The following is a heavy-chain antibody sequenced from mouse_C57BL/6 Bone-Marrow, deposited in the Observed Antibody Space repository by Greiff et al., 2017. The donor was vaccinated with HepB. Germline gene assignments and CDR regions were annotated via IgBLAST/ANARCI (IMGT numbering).Heavy chain of an antibody. J-gene: IGHJ2*01. Sequence: VKLMESGPELVKPGASVKLSCKASGYTFTSYDINWVKQRPGQGLEWIGWIYPRDGSTKYNEKFKGKATLTVDTSSSTAYMELHSLTSEDSAVYFCVLLRFYWGQGTTLTVSS. CDR3: VLLRFY. CDR1: GYTFTSYD. CDR2: IYPRDGST. D-gene: IGHD1-1*01. V-gene: IGHV1-85*01.